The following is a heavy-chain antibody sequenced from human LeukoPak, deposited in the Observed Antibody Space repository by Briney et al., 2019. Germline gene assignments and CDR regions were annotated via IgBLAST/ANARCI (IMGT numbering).Heavy chain of an antibody. D-gene: IGHD3-22*01. V-gene: IGHV4-34*01. CDR1: AGSISDYH. CDR2: VTRR. CDR3: ARGRRAFYESSGHRFYYYMDV. Sequence: PSETLSLTCDVYAGSISDYHWSWIRQSPGKGLEWIGEVTRRKYNPSLKSRVIMSVDTSKNRFSLNLTSVTAADTAVYYCARGRRAFYESSGHRFYYYMDVWAKGTTVIVSS. J-gene: IGHJ6*03.